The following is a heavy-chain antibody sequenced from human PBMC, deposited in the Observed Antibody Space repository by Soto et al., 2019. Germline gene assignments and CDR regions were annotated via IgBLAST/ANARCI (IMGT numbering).Heavy chain of an antibody. Sequence: EVQLLESGGGLVQPGWSLRLSCAASGFTFTSYAVNWARHAPWKGLEWVSTISGGGGTYYADSVKGRFNISRDNSKDTMYVKMSSLRAEDTAVYYCAKARSESDCCFAYWGQGTLVTVTS. V-gene: IGHV3-23*01. D-gene: IGHD2-21*02. CDR1: GFTFTSYA. CDR3: AKARSESDCCFAY. J-gene: IGHJ4*02. CDR2: ISGGGGT.